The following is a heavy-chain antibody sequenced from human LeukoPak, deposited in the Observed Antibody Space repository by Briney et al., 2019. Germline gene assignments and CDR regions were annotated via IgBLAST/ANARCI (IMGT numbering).Heavy chain of an antibody. V-gene: IGHV3-9*01. CDR1: GFTFDDYA. CDR3: AKEGHPDAFDI. J-gene: IGHJ3*02. Sequence: QPGGSLRLSCAASGFTFDDYAMHWVRQAPGKGLEWVSGISWNSGSIGYADSVTGRFTISRDNAKNSLYLQMNSLRAEDTALYYCAKEGHPDAFDIWGQGTMVTVSS. CDR2: ISWNSGSI.